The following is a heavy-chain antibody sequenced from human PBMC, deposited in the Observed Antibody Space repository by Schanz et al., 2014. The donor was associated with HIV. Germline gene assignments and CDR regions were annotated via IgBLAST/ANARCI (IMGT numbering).Heavy chain of an antibody. V-gene: IGHV1-69*06. CDR1: GGTFSSHG. J-gene: IGHJ6*01. CDR2: IIPSFDTT. Sequence: QVQLVQSGPEVKKPGSSVKVSCKASGGTFSSHGISWVRQAPGQGLEWMGGIIPSFDTTNYAQTFQGRVTITADKSTSTAYMELSSLRSDDTAVYYCAKTAVAAAGPDSYYYYDMDVWGQGTTVTVSS. CDR3: AKTAVAAAGPDSYYYYDMDV. D-gene: IGHD6-13*01.